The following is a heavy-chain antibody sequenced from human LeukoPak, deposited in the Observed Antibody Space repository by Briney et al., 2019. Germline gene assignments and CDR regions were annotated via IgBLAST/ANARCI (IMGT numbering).Heavy chain of an antibody. Sequence: GGSLRLSCAASGFTFSSYGMHWVRQAPGKGLEWVAVISYDGSNKYYADSVKGRFTISRDNSKNTLYLQMNSLRAEDTAVYYCAKAIGQEKYFQHWGRGTLVTVSS. V-gene: IGHV3-30*18. CDR3: AKAIGQEKYFQH. CDR2: ISYDGSNK. D-gene: IGHD5-24*01. J-gene: IGHJ1*01. CDR1: GFTFSSYG.